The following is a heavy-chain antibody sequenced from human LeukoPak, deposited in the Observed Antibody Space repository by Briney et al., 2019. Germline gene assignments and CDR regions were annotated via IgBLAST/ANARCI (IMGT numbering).Heavy chain of an antibody. CDR3: ARDKLPGGEYCSGGSCFNYYYYYYMDV. J-gene: IGHJ6*03. CDR2: ISSSSSYI. D-gene: IGHD2-15*01. Sequence: GGSLGLSCAASGFTFSSYSMNWVRQAPGKGLEWVSSISSSSSYIYYADSVKGRFTISRDNAKNSLYLQMNSLRAEDTAVYYCARDKLPGGEYCSGGSCFNYYYYYYMDVWGKGTTVTISS. V-gene: IGHV3-21*01. CDR1: GFTFSSYS.